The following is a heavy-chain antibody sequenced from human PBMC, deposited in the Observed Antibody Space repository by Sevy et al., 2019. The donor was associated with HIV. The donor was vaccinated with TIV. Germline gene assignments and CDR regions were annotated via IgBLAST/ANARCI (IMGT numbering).Heavy chain of an antibody. CDR3: ANAYSGSYSHSYLYALDV. J-gene: IGHJ6*02. V-gene: IGHV3-30*18. D-gene: IGHD1-26*01. Sequence: GGSLRLSCTGSGFSFSYYGIHWVRQAPGKGLDWVALISHDGINEYYADSVKGRFTISRDNSRNTVYLEMNSLRNEDTAIYFCANAYSGSYSHSYLYALDVWSQGTTVTVSS. CDR1: GFSFSYYG. CDR2: ISHDGINE.